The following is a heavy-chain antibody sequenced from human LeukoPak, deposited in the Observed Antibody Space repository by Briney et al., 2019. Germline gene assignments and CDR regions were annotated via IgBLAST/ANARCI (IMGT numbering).Heavy chain of an antibody. CDR1: GGSFSGYY. V-gene: IGHV4-34*01. CDR3: ARGLYSSGWYLAPHPKKAGYFDY. Sequence: PSETLSLTCAVYGGSFSGYYWSWIRQPPGKGLEWIGEINHSGSTNYSPSLKSRVTISVDTSKNQFSLKLSSVTAADTAVYYCARGLYSSGWYLAPHPKKAGYFDYWGQGTLVTVSS. D-gene: IGHD6-19*01. J-gene: IGHJ4*02. CDR2: INHSGST.